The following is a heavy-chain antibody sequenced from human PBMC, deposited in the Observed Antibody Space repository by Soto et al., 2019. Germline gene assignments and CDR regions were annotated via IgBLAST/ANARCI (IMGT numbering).Heavy chain of an antibody. V-gene: IGHV4-59*01. J-gene: IGHJ5*02. CDR1: GGSISSYY. CDR3: VKGAAAGTRRSVNWFDP. CDR2: IYYSGST. D-gene: IGHD6-13*01. Sequence: QVQLQESGPGLVKPSETLSLTCPDSGGSISSYYWSWIRQPPGKGLEWIGYIYYSGSTNYNPSLKRRVTISVDTSKNQCSLKLSSVTAADTAVYYGVKGAAAGTRRSVNWFDPWGQGTLVTVSS.